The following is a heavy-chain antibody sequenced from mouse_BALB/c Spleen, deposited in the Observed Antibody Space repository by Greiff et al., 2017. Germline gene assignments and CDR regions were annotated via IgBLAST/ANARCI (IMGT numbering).Heavy chain of an antibody. CDR2: ISYSGST. Sequence: EVQLQQSGPSLVKPSQTLSLTCSVTGDSITSGYWNWIRKFPGNKLEYMGYISYSGSTYYNPSLKSRISITRDTSKNQYYLQLNSVTTEDTATYYCARGYYGSNWYFDVWGAGTTVTVSS. J-gene: IGHJ1*01. D-gene: IGHD1-1*01. V-gene: IGHV3-8*02. CDR1: GDSITSGY. CDR3: ARGYYGSNWYFDV.